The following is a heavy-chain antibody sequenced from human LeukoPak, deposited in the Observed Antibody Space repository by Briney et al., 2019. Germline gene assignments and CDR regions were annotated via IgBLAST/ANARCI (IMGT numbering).Heavy chain of an antibody. J-gene: IGHJ4*02. CDR2: ITSDGNDQ. CDR1: GFIFSNYA. CDR3: ARPHGYNYGAFDS. Sequence: PGGSLRLSCAASGFIFSNYAMHWVRQAPGKGPEWVAIITSDGNDQYYPDSVKGRFTISRDNSKNTLYLQMSSLRLEDMAIYYCARPHGYNYGAFDSWGQGTLVTVSS. D-gene: IGHD5-18*01. V-gene: IGHV3-30*04.